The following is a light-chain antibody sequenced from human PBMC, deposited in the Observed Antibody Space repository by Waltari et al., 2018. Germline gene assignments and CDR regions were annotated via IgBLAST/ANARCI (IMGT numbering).Light chain of an antibody. Sequence: EILMTQSPPTLSASMGDRVTFTCRASRDSSTKLAWYQQKPGRAPKLLIYKSSSLESGVPSRFSGSGSGTDFTLTISTLQPEDFATYYCQEYVDHLWTFGQGTKVEIK. CDR2: KSS. V-gene: IGKV1-5*03. CDR1: RDSSTK. CDR3: QEYVDHLWT. J-gene: IGKJ1*01.